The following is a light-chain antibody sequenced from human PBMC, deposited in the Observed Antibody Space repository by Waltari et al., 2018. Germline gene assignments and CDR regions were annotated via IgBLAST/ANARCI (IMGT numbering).Light chain of an antibody. CDR2: EVH. Sequence: QSALTQPASVSGSPGQSITISCTGTSDDVGGYTLVSWYQQSSGKAPKLIIYEVHKLPSGVSSRFSASRSGNTASLTISGLQSEDEANYYRCSYAGTTSWVFGGGTKVTVL. V-gene: IGLV2-23*02. CDR1: SDDVGGYTL. J-gene: IGLJ3*02. CDR3: CSYAGTTSWV.